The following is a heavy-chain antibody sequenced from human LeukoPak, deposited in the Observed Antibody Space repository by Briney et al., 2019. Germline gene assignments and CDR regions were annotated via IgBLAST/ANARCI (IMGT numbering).Heavy chain of an antibody. CDR1: GFPFRSYA. Sequence: GGSLRLSCAAFGFPFRSYAMHWVRQAPGKGLEFVSGISSNGISTYYANSLKGRFTISRDNSKNTLYLQMGSLRHEDMAVYYCARGRGYFYGSRIFDHWGQGTLVTVSS. V-gene: IGHV3-64*01. CDR3: ARGRGYFYGSRIFDH. J-gene: IGHJ4*02. CDR2: ISSNGIST. D-gene: IGHD3-10*01.